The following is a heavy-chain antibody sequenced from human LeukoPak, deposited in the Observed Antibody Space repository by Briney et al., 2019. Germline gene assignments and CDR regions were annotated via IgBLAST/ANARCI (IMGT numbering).Heavy chain of an antibody. Sequence: PSETLSLTCTVSGGSISSGSYYWSWIRQPAGKGLEWIGRIYTSGSTNYNPSLKSRVTISVDTSKNQFSLKLSSVTAADTAVYYCARDPYSSSQYQYDAFDIWGQGTMVTVSS. V-gene: IGHV4-61*02. J-gene: IGHJ3*02. CDR1: GGSISSGSYY. CDR2: IYTSGST. D-gene: IGHD6-13*01. CDR3: ARDPYSSSQYQYDAFDI.